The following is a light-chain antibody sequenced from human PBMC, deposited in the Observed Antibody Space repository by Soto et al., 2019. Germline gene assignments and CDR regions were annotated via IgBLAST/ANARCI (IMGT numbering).Light chain of an antibody. Sequence: DIQMTQSPSSLSASVGDRVTITCRASQSISSYLNWYQQKPGIAPKLLIYAASSLQSGVPSRFSGSGSGTDFTLTISSLQPEDFANYYCQQSYSTPYTFGQGTKLEIK. CDR2: AAS. J-gene: IGKJ2*01. V-gene: IGKV1-39*01. CDR3: QQSYSTPYT. CDR1: QSISSY.